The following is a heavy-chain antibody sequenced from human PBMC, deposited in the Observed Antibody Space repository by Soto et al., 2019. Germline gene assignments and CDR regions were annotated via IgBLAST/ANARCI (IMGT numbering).Heavy chain of an antibody. Sequence: PSETLSLTCAVCGGSFSGYYWSWIRQPPGKGLEWIGEINHSGSTNYNPSLKSRVTISVDTSKNQFSLKLSSVTTADTAVYYCARAITMIGVNWFDPWGQGTLVTVSS. V-gene: IGHV4-34*01. J-gene: IGHJ5*02. CDR2: INHSGST. D-gene: IGHD3-22*01. CDR1: GGSFSGYY. CDR3: ARAITMIGVNWFDP.